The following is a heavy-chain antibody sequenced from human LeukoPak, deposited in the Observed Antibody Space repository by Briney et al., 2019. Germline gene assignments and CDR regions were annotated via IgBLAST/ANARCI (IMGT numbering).Heavy chain of an antibody. J-gene: IGHJ4*02. V-gene: IGHV4-34*01. Sequence: PSETLSLTCAVYGGSFSGYYWSWIRQPPGKGLEWIGEINHSGSTNYNPSLKSRVTMSVDTSKNQFFLKLSSVTAADTAVYYCARGNGYYDSSGPNDYWGQGTLVTVSS. CDR1: GGSFSGYY. CDR2: INHSGST. CDR3: ARGNGYYDSSGPNDY. D-gene: IGHD3-22*01.